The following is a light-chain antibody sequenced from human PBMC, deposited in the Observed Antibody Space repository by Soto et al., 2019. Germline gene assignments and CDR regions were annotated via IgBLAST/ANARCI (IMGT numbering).Light chain of an antibody. Sequence: DIQMTQSPSTLSASVGDRVTITCRASQSINSWLAWYQQKPGKAPKLLIYKASSLESGVPSRFGGSGSGTEFTLTISSLQPDDIATYHCQQYNSYPYTFGQGTKLEIK. J-gene: IGKJ2*01. CDR1: QSINSW. CDR2: KAS. CDR3: QQYNSYPYT. V-gene: IGKV1-5*03.